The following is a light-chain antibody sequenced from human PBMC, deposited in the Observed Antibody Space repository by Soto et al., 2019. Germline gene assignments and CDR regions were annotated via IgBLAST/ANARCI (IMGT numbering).Light chain of an antibody. Sequence: EIVLTQSPGTLSLSPGERATLSCRASQSVTSNYLAWYQQKPGQAPRLLIYGASSGATGTPDRFSGSGSGTDFTLTISSLQSEDFAIYYCQQYNNWPWTFGQGTKVEIK. V-gene: IGKV3-20*01. CDR2: GAS. CDR1: QSVTSNY. CDR3: QQYNNWPWT. J-gene: IGKJ1*01.